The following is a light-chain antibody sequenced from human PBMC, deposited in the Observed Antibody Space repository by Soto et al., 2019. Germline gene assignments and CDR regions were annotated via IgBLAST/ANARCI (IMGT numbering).Light chain of an antibody. Sequence: EIVMTQSPATLSVSSGERATLSCRASQSVSSNLAWYQQKPGQTPRLLIYGASTRATGIPARFSGSGSGTEFTLSISSLQSEDFASYYCQQYDNWPLTVGGGTKVDIK. J-gene: IGKJ4*01. CDR1: QSVSSN. V-gene: IGKV3-15*01. CDR2: GAS. CDR3: QQYDNWPLT.